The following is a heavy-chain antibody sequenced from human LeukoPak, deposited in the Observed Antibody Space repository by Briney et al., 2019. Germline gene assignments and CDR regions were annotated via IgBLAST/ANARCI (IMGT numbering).Heavy chain of an antibody. CDR2: INPSGGST. J-gene: IGHJ4*02. CDR3: ARADPLYIVLMVYATHLDY. Sequence: ASVKVSCKASGYPFTSYYMHWVRQAPGQGLEWMGIINPSGGSTSYAQKFQGRVTMTRDTSTSTVYMELSSLRSEDTAVYYCARADPLYIVLMVYATHLDYWGQGTLVTVSS. D-gene: IGHD2-8*01. CDR1: GYPFTSYY. V-gene: IGHV1-46*01.